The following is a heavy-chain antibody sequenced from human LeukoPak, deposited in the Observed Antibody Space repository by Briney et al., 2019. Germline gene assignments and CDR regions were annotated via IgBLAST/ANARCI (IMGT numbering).Heavy chain of an antibody. Sequence: PSETLSLTCTVSGGSISSYYWSWIRQPPGKGLEWIGYIYYSGGTDYNPSLKSRVTISVDTSKNQSSLKLRSVTAADTAVYYCARHVTISGPYDASDIWGQGAMVTVSP. D-gene: IGHD5-24*01. CDR2: IYYSGGT. V-gene: IGHV4-59*08. J-gene: IGHJ3*02. CDR1: GGSISSYY. CDR3: ARHVTISGPYDASDI.